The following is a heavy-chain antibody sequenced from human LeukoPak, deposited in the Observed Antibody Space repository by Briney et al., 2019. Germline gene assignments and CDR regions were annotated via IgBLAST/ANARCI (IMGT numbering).Heavy chain of an antibody. D-gene: IGHD6-13*01. CDR1: GFTFSSYS. CDR2: ISSSSSYI. Sequence: PGGSLRLSCAASGFTFSSYSMNWVRQAPGKGLEWVSSISSSSSYIYYADSVKGRFTISRDNAKSSLYLQMNSLRAEDTAVYYCARDHTYSSSRTTNFDYWGQGTLVTVSS. CDR3: ARDHTYSSSRTTNFDY. J-gene: IGHJ4*02. V-gene: IGHV3-21*01.